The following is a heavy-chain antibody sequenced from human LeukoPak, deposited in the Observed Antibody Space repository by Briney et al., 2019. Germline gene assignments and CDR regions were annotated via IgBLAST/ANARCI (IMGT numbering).Heavy chain of an antibody. Sequence: SETLSLTCTVYGGSISSGDYYWSWIRQPPEKGLEWIGYIYYSESTYYNPSLKSRVTISVDTSKNQFSLKLSSVTAADTAVYYCASSQVVLRFLEWTSYFDYWGQGTLVTVSS. D-gene: IGHD3-3*01. CDR2: IYYSEST. CDR1: GGSISSGDYY. V-gene: IGHV4-30-4*08. J-gene: IGHJ4*02. CDR3: ASSQVVLRFLEWTSYFDY.